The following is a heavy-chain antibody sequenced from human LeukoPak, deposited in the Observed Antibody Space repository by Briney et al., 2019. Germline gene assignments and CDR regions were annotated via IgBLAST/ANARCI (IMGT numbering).Heavy chain of an antibody. CDR2: ISGSGGSA. J-gene: IGHJ6*03. V-gene: IGHV3-23*01. CDR3: AKGVLWFGELLGAYYYMDV. CDR1: GFTFSSCG. Sequence: PGGSLRLSCAASGFTFSSCGMNWVRQAPGKGLEWVSAISGSGGSAYYADSVKGRFTISRDNSQNTLFLQMNSLRTEDTAIYYCAKGVLWFGELLGAYYYMDVWGKGTTVTISS. D-gene: IGHD3-10*01.